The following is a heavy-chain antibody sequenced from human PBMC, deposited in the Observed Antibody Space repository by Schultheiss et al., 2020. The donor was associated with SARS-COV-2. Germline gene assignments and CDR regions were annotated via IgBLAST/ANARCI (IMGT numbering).Heavy chain of an antibody. CDR1: GFTFSSYE. CDR2: ISSSGSTI. D-gene: IGHD6-13*01. V-gene: IGHV3-48*03. Sequence: GGSLRLSCAASGFTFSSYEMNWVRQAPGKGLEWVSYISSSGSTIYYADSVKGRFTISRDNAKNSLYLQMNSLRAEDTAVYYCARDSSLYCMDVWGQGTTVTVSS. CDR3: ARDSSLYCMDV. J-gene: IGHJ6*02.